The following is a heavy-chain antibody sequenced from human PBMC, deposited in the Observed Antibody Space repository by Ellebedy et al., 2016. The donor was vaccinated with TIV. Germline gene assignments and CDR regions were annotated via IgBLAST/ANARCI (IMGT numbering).Heavy chain of an antibody. CDR1: GFTFSSYG. Sequence: GESLKISCAASGFTFSSYGMHWVRQAPGKGLEWVAVIWYDGSNKYYADSVKGRFTISRDTSKNTLYLQMNSLRAEDTAVYYCAREGGYSYGYVPEDWGQGTLVTVSS. CDR2: IWYDGSNK. D-gene: IGHD5-18*01. J-gene: IGHJ4*02. CDR3: AREGGYSYGYVPED. V-gene: IGHV3-33*08.